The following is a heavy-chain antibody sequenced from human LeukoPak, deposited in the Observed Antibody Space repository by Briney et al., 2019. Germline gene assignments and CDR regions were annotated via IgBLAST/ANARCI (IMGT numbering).Heavy chain of an antibody. V-gene: IGHV3-21*01. CDR1: GFTFSSYS. CDR3: ARADSSSSRLDC. J-gene: IGHJ4*02. D-gene: IGHD6-6*01. CDR2: INSKSRYI. Sequence: GGSLRLSCAASGFTFSSYSMNWVRQAPRKGLEWVSSINSKSRYIYYADSLKGRFTISRDNGKNSVYLQMNSLRAEDTAVYFCARADSSSSRLDCWGQGTLVTVSS.